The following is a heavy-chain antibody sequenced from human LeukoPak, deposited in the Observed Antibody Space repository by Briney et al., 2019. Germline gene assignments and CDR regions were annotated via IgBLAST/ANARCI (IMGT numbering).Heavy chain of an antibody. D-gene: IGHD5-12*01. V-gene: IGHV1-69*04. Sequence: ASVKVSCKASGGTFSSYAISWVRQAPGQGLEWMGRIIPILGIANYAQKFQGRVTITADKSTSTAYMEPSSLRSEDTAVYYCASSFRYSGYDMQNYYFDYWGQGTLVTVSS. CDR2: IIPILGIA. CDR1: GGTFSSYA. J-gene: IGHJ4*02. CDR3: ASSFRYSGYDMQNYYFDY.